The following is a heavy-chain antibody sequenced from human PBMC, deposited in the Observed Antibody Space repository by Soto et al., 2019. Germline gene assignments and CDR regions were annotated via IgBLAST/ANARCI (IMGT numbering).Heavy chain of an antibody. J-gene: IGHJ4*02. CDR1: GFTFNSYV. D-gene: IGHD3-22*01. CDR2: ISRSGRGSA. Sequence: EVQLLESGGALVQPGGSLRLSCAASGFTFNSYVMTWVRQAPGEGLEWVSSISRSGRGSAYYADSVKGRFTISRDNSENTLFLQMNNLRDEDTALYYCARGRYLDSSDYWVANLPFDHWGLGTLVIVSS. CDR3: ARGRYLDSSDYWVANLPFDH. V-gene: IGHV3-23*01.